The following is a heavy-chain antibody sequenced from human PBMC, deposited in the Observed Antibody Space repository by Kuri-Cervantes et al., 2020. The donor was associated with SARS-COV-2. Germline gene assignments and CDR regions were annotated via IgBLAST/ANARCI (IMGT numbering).Heavy chain of an antibody. CDR2: INHSGST. V-gene: IGHV4-34*01. CDR1: GGSISSYY. Sequence: SETLSLTCTVSGGSISSYYWSWIRQPPGKGLEWIGEINHSGSTNYNPSLKSRVTISVDTSKNQFSLKLSSVTAADTAVYYCARGTRFLEWLLFTYYYGMDVWGQGTTVTVSS. J-gene: IGHJ6*02. D-gene: IGHD3-3*01. CDR3: ARGTRFLEWLLFTYYYGMDV.